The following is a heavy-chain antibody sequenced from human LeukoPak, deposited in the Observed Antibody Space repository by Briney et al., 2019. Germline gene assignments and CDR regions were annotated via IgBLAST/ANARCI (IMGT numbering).Heavy chain of an antibody. V-gene: IGHV3-23*01. Sequence: GGSLRLSCATSGFTFSSYAMSWVRQAPGKGLEWVSAISGSGGSTYYADSVKDRFTISRDNSKNTLYLQMNSLRAEDTAVYYCAKDLRMARLFGVVRGWRIDAFDIWGQGTMVTVSS. D-gene: IGHD3-3*01. CDR3: AKDLRMARLFGVVRGWRIDAFDI. CDR1: GFTFSSYA. J-gene: IGHJ3*02. CDR2: ISGSGGST.